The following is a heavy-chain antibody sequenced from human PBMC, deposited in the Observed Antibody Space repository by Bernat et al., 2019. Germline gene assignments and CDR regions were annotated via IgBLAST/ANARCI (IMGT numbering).Heavy chain of an antibody. CDR2: ISSSGSTI. Sequence: QVQLVESGGGLVKPGGSLRLSCAASGFTFSDYYMSWIRQAPGKGLEWVSYISSSGSTIYYADSVKGRFTISRDNAKNSLYLQMNSLRAEDTAVYYCARLRGPRGSLLWFGEFSNWFDPWGQGTLVTVSS. J-gene: IGHJ5*02. CDR3: ARLRGPRGSLLWFGEFSNWFDP. V-gene: IGHV3-11*01. CDR1: GFTFSDYY. D-gene: IGHD3-10*01.